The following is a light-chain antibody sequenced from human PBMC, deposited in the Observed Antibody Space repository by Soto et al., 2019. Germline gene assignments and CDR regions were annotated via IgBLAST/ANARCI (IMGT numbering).Light chain of an antibody. CDR3: AAWDDSLSGPLYV. V-gene: IGLV1-47*01. J-gene: IGLJ1*01. CDR1: SSNIGSNY. Sequence: QSVLTQPPSASGTPGQRVTLSCSGSSSNIGSNYVYWYQQLPGTAPKLLFYRNNQRPSGVPDRFSGSKSGTSASLAISGLRSEDEADYYCAAWDDSLSGPLYVFGTGTKLTVL. CDR2: RNN.